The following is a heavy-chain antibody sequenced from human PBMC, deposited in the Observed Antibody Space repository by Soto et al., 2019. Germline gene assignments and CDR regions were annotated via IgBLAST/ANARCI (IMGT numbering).Heavy chain of an antibody. V-gene: IGHV1-18*03. Sequence: ASVKVSCKASGFTFTNYGISWVRQAPGQGLEWMGWISAYKGNTNSAQKFQGRVTMTTDTSTSIAYLELRRLRSDDMSVYFCASRSGQLPYYFDYWGQGTQVTVSS. CDR1: GFTFTNYG. J-gene: IGHJ4*02. CDR2: ISAYKGNT. D-gene: IGHD6-6*01. CDR3: ASRSGQLPYYFDY.